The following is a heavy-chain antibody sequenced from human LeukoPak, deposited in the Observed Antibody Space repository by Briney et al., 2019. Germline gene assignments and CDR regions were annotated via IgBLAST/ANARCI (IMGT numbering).Heavy chain of an antibody. CDR1: GYTFTGYY. CDR3: AGEDNSSGYRPFDI. V-gene: IGHV1-2*02. CDR2: INPNSGGT. J-gene: IGHJ3*02. Sequence: ASVKVSCKASGYTFTGYYIHWVRQAPGQGLEWMRWINPNSGGTNYAQKFQGRVTMIRDMSMSTAYMELSRLRSVDTAVYYCAGEDNSSGYRPFDIWGQGTMVTVPS. D-gene: IGHD3-22*01.